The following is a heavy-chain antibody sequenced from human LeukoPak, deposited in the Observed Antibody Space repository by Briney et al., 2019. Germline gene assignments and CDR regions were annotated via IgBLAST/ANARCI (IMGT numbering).Heavy chain of an antibody. CDR1: GGSFSGYY. CDR2: INHSGST. J-gene: IGHJ5*02. V-gene: IGHV4-34*01. CDR3: ARGIRGYSYGYVGVWFDP. Sequence: SETLSLTCAVYGGSFSGYYWSWIRQPPGKGLEWIGEINHSGSTNYNPSLKSRVTISVDTSKNQFSLKLSSVTAADTAVYYCARGIRGYSYGYVGVWFDPWGQGTLVTVSS. D-gene: IGHD5-18*01.